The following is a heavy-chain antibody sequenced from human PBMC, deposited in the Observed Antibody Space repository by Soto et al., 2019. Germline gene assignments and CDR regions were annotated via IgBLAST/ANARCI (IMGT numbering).Heavy chain of an antibody. V-gene: IGHV1-69*13. J-gene: IGHJ6*02. CDR2: IIPIFGTA. CDR1: GGTFSSYA. D-gene: IGHD1-26*01. CDR3: ARKYSGSDYGMDV. Sequence: GASVKVSCKASGGTFSSYAISWVRQAPGQGLEWMGGIIPIFGTANYAQKLQGRVTITADESTSTAYMELSSLRSEDTAVYYCARKYSGSDYGMDVWGQGTTVTVSS.